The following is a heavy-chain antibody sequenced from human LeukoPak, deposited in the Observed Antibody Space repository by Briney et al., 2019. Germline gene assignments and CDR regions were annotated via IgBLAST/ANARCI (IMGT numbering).Heavy chain of an antibody. CDR3: AKDLTGTYGFDF. D-gene: IGHD7-27*01. J-gene: IGHJ3*01. CDR2: IDARSGIT. V-gene: IGHV3-48*01. Sequence: GGSLRLSCAASGFTFTIFGLNWVRQAPGKGPEWVSYIDARSGITYYADSVQGRFTISRDDARESVFLQMDGLRVDDTAVYYCAKDLTGTYGFDFWGQGTMVTVSS. CDR1: GFTFTIFG.